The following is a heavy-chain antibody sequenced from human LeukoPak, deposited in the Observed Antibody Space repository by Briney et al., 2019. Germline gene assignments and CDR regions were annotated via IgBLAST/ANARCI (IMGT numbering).Heavy chain of an antibody. V-gene: IGHV3-21*01. CDR3: ARGPDRVGWLPDNWFDP. CDR2: ISTSSTYM. D-gene: IGHD6-19*01. Sequence: GGSLRLSCAASGFTFSSYNMNWVRQAPGKGLEWVSSISTSSTYMYYTDSVKGRFTMSRDNAKNSMYLQMNSLRAEDTAVYYCARGPDRVGWLPDNWFDPWGQGTLVTVSS. J-gene: IGHJ5*02. CDR1: GFTFSSYN.